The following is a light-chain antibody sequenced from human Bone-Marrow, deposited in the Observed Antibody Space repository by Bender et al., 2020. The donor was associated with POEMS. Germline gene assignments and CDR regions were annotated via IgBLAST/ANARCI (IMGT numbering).Light chain of an antibody. CDR1: SSDIGGYDY. Sequence: QSALTQPASVSGSPGQSITISCTGTSSDIGGYDYVSWYQQQPGKAPKLMIYEVTQRPSGVSDRFSGSRSGNTATLTISGLQTEDEADYFCSSYAGSTIYWVFGGGTKLTVL. CDR3: SSYAGSTIYWV. J-gene: IGLJ3*02. CDR2: EVT. V-gene: IGLV2-14*01.